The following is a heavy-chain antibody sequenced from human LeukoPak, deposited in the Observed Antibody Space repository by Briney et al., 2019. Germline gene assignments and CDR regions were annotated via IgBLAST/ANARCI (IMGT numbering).Heavy chain of an antibody. CDR3: ARERTKYCSGGSCNYYYNMDV. Sequence: PGGSLRLSCAASGFTFSRYWMSWVRQAPGKGLEWVANIKQDGSEKYYVDSVKGRVTISRDNAENSLYLQMSSLRAEDTAVYYCARERTKYCSGGSCNYYYNMDVWGKGTTVTISS. V-gene: IGHV3-7*01. J-gene: IGHJ6*03. CDR2: IKQDGSEK. CDR1: GFTFSRYW. D-gene: IGHD2-15*01.